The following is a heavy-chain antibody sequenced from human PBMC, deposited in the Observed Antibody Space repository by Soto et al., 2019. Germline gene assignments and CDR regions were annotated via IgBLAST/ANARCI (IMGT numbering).Heavy chain of an antibody. CDR1: GGSISSGGYY. Sequence: NPSETLSLTCTVSGGSISSGGYYWSWIRQHPGKGLEWIGYIYYSGSTYYNPSLKSRVTISVDTSKNQFSLKLSSVTAADTAVYYCARYCSSTSCYTVTGTTGLDYWGQGTLVTVSS. D-gene: IGHD2-2*02. CDR3: ARYCSSTSCYTVTGTTGLDY. CDR2: IYYSGST. J-gene: IGHJ4*02. V-gene: IGHV4-31*03.